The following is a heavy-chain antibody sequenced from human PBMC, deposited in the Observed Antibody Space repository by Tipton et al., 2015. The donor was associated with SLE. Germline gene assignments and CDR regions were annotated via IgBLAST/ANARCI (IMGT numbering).Heavy chain of an antibody. CDR3: ARRRLEGGRSFDY. D-gene: IGHD3-16*01. Sequence: SLRLSCAASGFTFSTYEMNWVRQAPGKGLEWIAYIDAGGSVSRYADSVKGRFTISRDNAKNSLSLQMKSLRAEDTAVYYCARRRLEGGRSFDYWGQGTLVTVSS. CDR1: GFTFSTYE. CDR2: IDAGGSVS. J-gene: IGHJ4*02. V-gene: IGHV3-48*03.